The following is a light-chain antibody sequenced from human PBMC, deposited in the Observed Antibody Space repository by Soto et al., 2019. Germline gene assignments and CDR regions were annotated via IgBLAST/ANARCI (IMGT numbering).Light chain of an antibody. CDR2: NAS. V-gene: IGKV3-11*01. CDR1: QSISNY. CDR3: QHHYSWPQT. Sequence: EIVLTQSPVTLSLSPGARVPLSCRASQSISNYFAWYQQHPGHAPTLLIYNASTSTTGVPARFSGSGSETEFTLTISSVQPDDFAAYYCQHHYSWPQTFGQGTKVDIK. J-gene: IGKJ1*01.